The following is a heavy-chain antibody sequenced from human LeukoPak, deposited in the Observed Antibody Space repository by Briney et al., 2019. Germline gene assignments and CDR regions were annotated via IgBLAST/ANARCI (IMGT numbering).Heavy chain of an antibody. V-gene: IGHV1-69*13. CDR1: GGTFSSYA. Sequence: SVKVSCKASGGTFSSYAISWVRQAPGQGLEWMGGIIPIFGTANYAQKFQGRVTITADESTSTAYMELSSLRSEDTAVYYCARSGLGGYYYYGMGVWGKGTTVTVSS. D-gene: IGHD2-15*01. J-gene: IGHJ6*04. CDR3: ARSGLGGYYYYGMGV. CDR2: IIPIFGTA.